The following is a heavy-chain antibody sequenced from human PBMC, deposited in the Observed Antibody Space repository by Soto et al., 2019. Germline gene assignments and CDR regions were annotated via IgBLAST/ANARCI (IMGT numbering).Heavy chain of an antibody. CDR3: ARSVEMATIVDY. CDR1: GGSISSYY. J-gene: IGHJ4*01. CDR2: IYYSGST. V-gene: IGHV4-59*01. D-gene: IGHD5-12*01. Sequence: SETLSLTCTVSGGSISSYYWSWIRQPPGKGLEWIGYIYYSGSTNYNPSLKSRVTISVDTSKNQFSLKLSSVTAADTAVYYCARSVEMATIVDYWGHGTLVTVSS.